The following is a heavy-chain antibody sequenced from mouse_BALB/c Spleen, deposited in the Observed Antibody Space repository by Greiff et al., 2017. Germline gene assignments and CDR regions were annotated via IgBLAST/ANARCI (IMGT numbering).Heavy chain of an antibody. V-gene: IGHV5-17*02. CDR3: ASLYGSGMDY. J-gene: IGHJ4*01. Sequence: EVQVVESGGGLVQPGGSRKLSCAASGFTFSSFGMHWVRQAPEKGLEWVAYISSGISTIYYADTVKGRFTISRDNPKNTLFLQMTSLRSEDTAMYYCASLYGSGMDYWGQGTSVTVSS. CDR1: GFTFSSFG. D-gene: IGHD1-1*01. CDR2: ISSGISTI.